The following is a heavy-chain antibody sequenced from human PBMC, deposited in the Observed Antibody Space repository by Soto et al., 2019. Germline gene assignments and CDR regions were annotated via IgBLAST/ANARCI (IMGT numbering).Heavy chain of an antibody. J-gene: IGHJ2*01. CDR1: GFILSSKS. CDR3: AKDLRGPQAGTWYCDL. CDR2: ITAAGDRT. Sequence: EVQLLESGGGLVQPGGSLRLSCTATGFILSSKSMTWVRQAAGKGLEWVSAITAAGDRTYYADSVKGRFTISRDNSKNTLYLQMNSLGVEDTAVYYCAKDLRGPQAGTWYCDLWGRGTLVTISS. D-gene: IGHD6-13*01. V-gene: IGHV3-23*01.